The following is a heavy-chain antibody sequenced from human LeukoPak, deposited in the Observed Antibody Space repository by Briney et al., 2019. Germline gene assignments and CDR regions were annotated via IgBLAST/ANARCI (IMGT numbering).Heavy chain of an antibody. J-gene: IGHJ4*02. CDR1: GGTFSSYA. CDR3: ARGGGDFPWDY. D-gene: IGHD2-21*02. CDR2: IIPIFGTA. Sequence: GASVKVSCKASGGTFSSYAISWVRQAPGQGLEWMGGIIPIFGTANYAQKFQGRVTITADESTSTAYMELSSPRSEDTAVYYCARGGGDFPWDYWGQGTLVTVSS. V-gene: IGHV1-69*13.